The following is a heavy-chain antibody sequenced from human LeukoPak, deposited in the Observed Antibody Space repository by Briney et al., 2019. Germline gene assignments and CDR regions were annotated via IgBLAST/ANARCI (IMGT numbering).Heavy chain of an antibody. CDR2: ISGSGGST. CDR3: AKDHIRYDYGGKSERTLIF. V-gene: IGHV3-23*01. CDR1: GFNFNNFA. Sequence: GGSLRLSCTGSGFNFNNFAINWVRLAPGKGLEWVSAISGSGGSTYYADSVKGRLTISRDNSKNTVYLQMNSLGAEDTAVYFRAKDHIRYDYGGKSERTLIFWGQGTLVTVSS. D-gene: IGHD4-23*01. J-gene: IGHJ4*02.